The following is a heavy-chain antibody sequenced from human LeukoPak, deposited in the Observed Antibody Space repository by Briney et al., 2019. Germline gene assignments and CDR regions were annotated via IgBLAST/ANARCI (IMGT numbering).Heavy chain of an antibody. Sequence: ASVKVSCKASGYTFTGYYMHWVRQAPGQGLEWMGWINPNSGDTNYAQKFQGRVTMTRDTSINTAYMELSRLRSDDTAVYYCARERGRYCSGGSCYSSDYWGQGTLVTVSS. D-gene: IGHD2-15*01. CDR2: INPNSGDT. CDR3: ARERGRYCSGGSCYSSDY. J-gene: IGHJ4*02. CDR1: GYTFTGYY. V-gene: IGHV1-2*02.